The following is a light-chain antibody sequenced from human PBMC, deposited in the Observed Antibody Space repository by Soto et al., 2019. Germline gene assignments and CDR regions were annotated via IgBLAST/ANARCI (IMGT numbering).Light chain of an antibody. CDR2: KAS. CDR3: QHSHHYPWT. J-gene: IGKJ1*01. Sequence: DIQMTQSPSMLSASVGHRVIMTCRASQHINDWLAWYHQRPGKAPELLIYKASNLQTGVPSRFSGTGSGTQFPLPITSLPPGDLGTYYCQHSHHYPWTFGQGTKVEV. V-gene: IGKV1-5*03. CDR1: QHINDW.